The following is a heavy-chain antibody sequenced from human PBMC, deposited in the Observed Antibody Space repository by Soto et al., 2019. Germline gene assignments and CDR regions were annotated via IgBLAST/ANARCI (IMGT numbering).Heavy chain of an antibody. D-gene: IGHD1-1*01. Sequence: QVQLVQSGAELKQPGSSVKVSCEASGVSFRREAIDWVRQAPGQGPEWMGGILPCFNTADYAQTFQGRVTLTADVSTTRVSMELGSLRFEDTAVYYCARGPEFGGNAAAFAGWGQGTMVIVS. CDR3: ARGPEFGGNAAAFAG. V-gene: IGHV1-69*12. CDR1: GVSFRREA. J-gene: IGHJ3*01. CDR2: ILPCFNTA.